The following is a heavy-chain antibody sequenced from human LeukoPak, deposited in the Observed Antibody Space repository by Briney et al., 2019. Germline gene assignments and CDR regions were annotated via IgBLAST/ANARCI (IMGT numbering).Heavy chain of an antibody. D-gene: IGHD2-15*01. CDR2: ISSRGSLI. CDR1: GFTFSNYE. CDR3: ARGPGLEVVVAATYFDY. Sequence: GGSLRLSCADSGFTFSNYEMNWVRQAPGKGLEWLSYISSRGSLIYYADSVKGRFTISRDNAKNSLYLQMNSLRAEDTAVYYCARGPGLEVVVAATYFDYWGQGTLVTVSS. V-gene: IGHV3-48*03. J-gene: IGHJ4*02.